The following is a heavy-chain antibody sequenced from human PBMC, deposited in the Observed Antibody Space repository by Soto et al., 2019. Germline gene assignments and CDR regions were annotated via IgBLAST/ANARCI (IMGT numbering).Heavy chain of an antibody. J-gene: IGHJ6*02. CDR3: TRDGDGRMTTNPYYYYGMDV. CDR1: GGSISGYY. CDR2: VYYSGGA. D-gene: IGHD2-21*02. V-gene: IGHV4-59*01. Sequence: SETLSLTCTVSGGSISGYYWSWIRQPPGKGLEWIGNVYYSGGAKYNPSVKRRVSISVDTSKNQFSLNLSSVTAADTAVYYCTRDGDGRMTTNPYYYYGMDVWGPGITVTVSS.